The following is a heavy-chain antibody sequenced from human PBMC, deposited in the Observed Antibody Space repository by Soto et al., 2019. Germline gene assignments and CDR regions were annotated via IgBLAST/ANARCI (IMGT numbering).Heavy chain of an antibody. CDR1: GFTFSSYA. J-gene: IGHJ5*02. V-gene: IGHV3-30-3*01. D-gene: IGHD6-6*01. CDR2: ISYDGSNK. CDR3: ASHPRSVAAPSPPWFDP. Sequence: PGGSLRLSCAASGFTFSSYAMHWVRQAPGKGLEWVAVISYDGSNKYYADSVKGRFTISRDNSKNTLYLQMNSLRAEDTAVYYCASHPRSVAAPSPPWFDPWGQGTLVTVSS.